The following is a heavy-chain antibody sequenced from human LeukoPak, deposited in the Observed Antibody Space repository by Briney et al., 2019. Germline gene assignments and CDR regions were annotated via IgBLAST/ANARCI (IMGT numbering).Heavy chain of an antibody. D-gene: IGHD3-22*01. CDR1: GFTFSIYA. J-gene: IGHJ4*02. V-gene: IGHV3-23*01. Sequence: GGSLRLSCAASGFTFSIYAMSWVRQAPGKGREWVSAISGSGGSTYYADSVKGRFTISRDNSKNTLYLQMNSLRAEDTAVYYCAKDPSRDSSGYYTDYWGQGTLVTVSS. CDR2: ISGSGGST. CDR3: AKDPSRDSSGYYTDY.